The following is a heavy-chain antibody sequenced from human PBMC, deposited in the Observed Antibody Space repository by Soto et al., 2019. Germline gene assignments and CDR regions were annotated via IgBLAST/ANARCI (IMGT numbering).Heavy chain of an antibody. D-gene: IGHD6-13*01. CDR3: ARVSGSSWYVSAFDI. J-gene: IGHJ3*02. Sequence: KQSQTLSLTCAISGDSVSSNSAAWNWIRQSPSRGLEWLGRTYYSSKWYNDYAVSVKSRITINPYTSKNQFSLQLNSVTPEDTAVYYCARVSGSSWYVSAFDIWGQGTMVTVSS. CDR1: GDSVSSNSAA. CDR2: TYYSSKWYN. V-gene: IGHV6-1*01.